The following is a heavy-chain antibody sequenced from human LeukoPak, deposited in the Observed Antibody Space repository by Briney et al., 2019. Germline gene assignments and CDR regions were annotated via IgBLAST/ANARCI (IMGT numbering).Heavy chain of an antibody. CDR1: GYSFTSYW. CDR3: ARLGSNNYFDP. CDR2: IDPSDSYT. J-gene: IGHJ5*02. D-gene: IGHD7-27*01. Sequence: GGSLRLSCKGSGYSFTSYWISWVRQMPGKGLEWMGRIDPSDSYTSHSPSFQGHVTISADKSINTAYLQWSSLKASDTAMYYCARLGSNNYFDPWGQGTLVTVSS. V-gene: IGHV5-10-1*01.